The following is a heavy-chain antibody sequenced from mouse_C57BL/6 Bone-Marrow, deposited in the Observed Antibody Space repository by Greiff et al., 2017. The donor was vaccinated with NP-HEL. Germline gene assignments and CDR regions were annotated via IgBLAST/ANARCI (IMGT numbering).Heavy chain of an antibody. CDR1: GYTFTNYW. J-gene: IGHJ2*01. V-gene: IGHV1-63*01. Sequence: QVHVKQSGAELVRPGTSVKMSCKASGYTFTNYWIGWAKQRPGHGLEWIGDIYPGGGYTNYNEKFKGKATLTADKSSSTAYMQFSSLTSEDSAIYYCARKAPDWVYYFDYWGQGTTLTVSS. D-gene: IGHD4-1*01. CDR2: IYPGGGYT. CDR3: ARKAPDWVYYFDY.